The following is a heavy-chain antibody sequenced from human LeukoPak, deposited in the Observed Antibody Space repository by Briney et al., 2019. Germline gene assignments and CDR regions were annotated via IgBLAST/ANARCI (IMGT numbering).Heavy chain of an antibody. CDR2: INSDGSSS. V-gene: IGHV3-74*01. D-gene: IGHD1-26*01. J-gene: IGHJ4*02. Sequence: GGSLRLSCAVSGLSFSTYWMHWVRQAPGKGLVWVSRINSDGSSSRYADSVKGRFTVSRDNAKNTLYLQLNNLRAEDTAVYYCARDEVGATTTVFHYWGQGTLVTVSS. CDR1: GLSFSTYW. CDR3: ARDEVGATTTVFHY.